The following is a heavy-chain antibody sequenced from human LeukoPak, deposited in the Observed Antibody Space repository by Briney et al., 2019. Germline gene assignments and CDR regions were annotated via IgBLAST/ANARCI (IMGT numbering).Heavy chain of an antibody. CDR3: ARMEYSSSSGYFDY. CDR2: IYHSGST. V-gene: IGHV4-30-2*01. D-gene: IGHD6-6*01. Sequence: SETLSLTCTVSGGSISSGGYYWSWIRQPPGKGLEWIGYIYHSGSTYYNPSLKSRVTISVDRSKSQFSLKLSSVTAADTAVYYCARMEYSSSSGYFDYWGQGTLVTVSS. CDR1: GGSISSGGYY. J-gene: IGHJ4*02.